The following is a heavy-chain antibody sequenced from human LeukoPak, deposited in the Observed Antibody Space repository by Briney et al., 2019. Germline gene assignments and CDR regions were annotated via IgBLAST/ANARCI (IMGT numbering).Heavy chain of an antibody. D-gene: IGHD5-24*01. Sequence: ASVKVSCKASGYTFTNYYIHWVRQAPGQGLEGMGLINPGGDNTNYAQNFQGRVTMTRDTSASTVYMELSSLRSEDTAIYYCARIRDGCNDAYDIWGQGTVVTVPS. CDR1: GYTFTNYY. CDR3: ARIRDGCNDAYDI. CDR2: INPGGDNT. J-gene: IGHJ3*02. V-gene: IGHV1-46*01.